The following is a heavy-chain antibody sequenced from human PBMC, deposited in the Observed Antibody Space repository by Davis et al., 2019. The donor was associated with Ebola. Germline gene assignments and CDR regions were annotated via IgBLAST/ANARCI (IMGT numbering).Heavy chain of an antibody. Sequence: GESLKISCAASGFTFSSYSMNWVRQAPGKGLEWVSAISGSGGSTYYADSVKGRFTISRDNSKNTLYLQMNSLRAEDTAVYYCARAEYYYGAFDIWGQGTMVTVSS. CDR2: ISGSGGST. D-gene: IGHD3-10*01. CDR3: ARAEYYYGAFDI. J-gene: IGHJ3*02. V-gene: IGHV3-23*01. CDR1: GFTFSSYS.